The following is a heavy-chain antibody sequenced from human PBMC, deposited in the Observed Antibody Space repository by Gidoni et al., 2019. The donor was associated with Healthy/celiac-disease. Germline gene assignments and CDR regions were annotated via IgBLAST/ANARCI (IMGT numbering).Heavy chain of an antibody. CDR2: INHSGST. CDR3: ARGARGDSSGYYYLVTPRGMDV. D-gene: IGHD3-22*01. CDR1: GGSFSGYY. J-gene: IGHJ6*02. V-gene: IGHV4-34*01. Sequence: QVQLQQWGAGLLKPSETLSLTCAVYGGSFSGYYWSWIRQPPGKGLEWIGEINHSGSTNYNPSLKSRVTISVDTSKNQVSLKLSSVTAADTAVYYCARGARGDSSGYYYLVTPRGMDVWGQGTTVTVSS.